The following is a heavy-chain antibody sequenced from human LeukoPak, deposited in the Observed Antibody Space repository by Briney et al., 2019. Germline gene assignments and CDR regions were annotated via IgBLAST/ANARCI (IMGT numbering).Heavy chain of an antibody. Sequence: GGSLRLSCAVSGFTFRSYSMNWVRQAPGKGLEWVSSISSVSSYIYYADSLKGRFTISRDNAKNSLYLQMNSLRAEDTAVYYCARDSDSYGSDYWGQGTLVTVSS. D-gene: IGHD5-18*01. CDR2: ISSVSSYI. V-gene: IGHV3-21*01. J-gene: IGHJ4*02. CDR3: ARDSDSYGSDY. CDR1: GFTFRSYS.